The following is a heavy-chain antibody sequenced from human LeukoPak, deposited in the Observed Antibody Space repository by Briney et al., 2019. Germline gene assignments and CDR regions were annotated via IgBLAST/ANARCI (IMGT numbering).Heavy chain of an antibody. CDR2: ISSSSSYI. CDR3: ARDWWGLYYFDY. D-gene: IGHD2-15*01. V-gene: IGHV3-21*01. Sequence: PGGSLRLSCAASGFTFSSYSMNWVRQAPGKGLEWVSSISSSSSYIYYADSVKGRFTISRDNAKNSLYLQMNSLRAEDTAVYYCARDWWGLYYFDYWGQGTLVTVSS. CDR1: GFTFSSYS. J-gene: IGHJ4*02.